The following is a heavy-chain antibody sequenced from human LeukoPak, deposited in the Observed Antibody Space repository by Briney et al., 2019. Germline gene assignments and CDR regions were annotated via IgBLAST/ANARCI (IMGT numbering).Heavy chain of an antibody. Sequence: SETLSLTCTVSGYSISSGYYWGWIRPPPGKGLEWIGSIYHSGSTYYNPSLKSRVTISVDTYKNQFSLKLSSVTAADTAVYYCASLERNYDILTGYFGYYFDYWGQGTLVTVSS. CDR2: IYHSGST. CDR1: GYSISSGYY. CDR3: ASLERNYDILTGYFGYYFDY. V-gene: IGHV4-38-2*02. D-gene: IGHD3-9*01. J-gene: IGHJ4*02.